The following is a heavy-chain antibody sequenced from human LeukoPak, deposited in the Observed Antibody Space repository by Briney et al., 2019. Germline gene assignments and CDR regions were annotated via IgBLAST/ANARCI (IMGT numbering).Heavy chain of an antibody. J-gene: IGHJ4*02. V-gene: IGHV4-39*01. Sequence: SETLSLTCTVSGGSISSSSYYWGWIRQPPGKGLEWIGSIYYSGSTYYNPSLKSRVTISVDTSKNQFSLKLSSVTAADTAVYYCARHGAPYVDTAMVTGFDYWGQGTLVTVSS. CDR1: GGSISSSSYY. CDR2: IYYSGST. CDR3: ARHGAPYVDTAMVTGFDY. D-gene: IGHD5-18*01.